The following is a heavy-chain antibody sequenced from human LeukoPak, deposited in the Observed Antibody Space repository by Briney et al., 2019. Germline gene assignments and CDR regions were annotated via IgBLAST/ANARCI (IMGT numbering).Heavy chain of an antibody. V-gene: IGHV1-2*02. CDR3: ASEMTYSSGWYDDAFDI. J-gene: IGHJ3*02. Sequence: GSVKVSCKASGYTFTGYYMHWVRRAPGQGLEWMGWTNPNNGGTNYAQKFRGRVTMTRDTSISTAYMELSRLRSDDTAVYYCASEMTYSSGWYDDAFDIWGQGTMVTVSS. CDR1: GYTFTGYY. D-gene: IGHD6-19*01. CDR2: TNPNNGGT.